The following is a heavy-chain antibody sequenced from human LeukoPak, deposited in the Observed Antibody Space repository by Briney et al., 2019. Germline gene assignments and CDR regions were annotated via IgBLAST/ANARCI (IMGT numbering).Heavy chain of an antibody. CDR3: ARDGALEAAIDY. J-gene: IGHJ4*02. D-gene: IGHD2-15*01. CDR1: GYTFTGYY. Sequence: ASVKVSYKASGYTFTGYYMHWVRQAPGQGLEWMGWINPNSGGTNYAQRFQGRVTMTRDTSISTAYMELSRLRSDDTAVYYCARDGALEAAIDYWGQGTLVTVSS. CDR2: INPNSGGT. V-gene: IGHV1-2*02.